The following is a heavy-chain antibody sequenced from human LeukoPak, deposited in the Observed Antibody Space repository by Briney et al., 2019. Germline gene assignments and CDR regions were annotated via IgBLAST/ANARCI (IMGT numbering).Heavy chain of an antibody. J-gene: IGHJ5*02. CDR1: GGSISSDVYY. CDR3: ARVRNPDIVVVPAAWWFDP. Sequence: SETLSLTCTVSGGSISSDVYYWGWIRQPPGKGLEWIGTIFYDGDTYYSPSLKSRVTVSVDTSKNQFSLKLSSVTAADTAVYYCARVRNPDIVVVPAAWWFDPWGQGTLVTVSS. D-gene: IGHD2-2*01. V-gene: IGHV4-39*01. CDR2: IFYDGDT.